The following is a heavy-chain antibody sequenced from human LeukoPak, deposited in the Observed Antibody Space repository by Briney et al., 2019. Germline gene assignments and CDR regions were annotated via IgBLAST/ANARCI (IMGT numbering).Heavy chain of an antibody. V-gene: IGHV4-59*08. CDR2: ISNNGDS. J-gene: IGHJ6*02. Sequence: SETLSLTCTVSGDSVRSSYRSWIRQPPGKGLEWIGYISNNGDSDYNPSFKSRVAISVDTSKNQFSLKLSSVTAADTAVYYCARHTPIRLSSGYCFDMGVWGQGTTVTVSS. D-gene: IGHD2-2*02. CDR3: ARHTPIRLSSGYCFDMGV. CDR1: GDSVRSSY.